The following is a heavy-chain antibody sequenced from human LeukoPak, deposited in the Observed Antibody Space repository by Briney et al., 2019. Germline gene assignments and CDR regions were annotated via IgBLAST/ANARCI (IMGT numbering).Heavy chain of an antibody. D-gene: IGHD3/OR15-3a*01. CDR2: ISYDGSNK. CDR3: AKLTGTSDAFDI. Sequence: GGSLRFSCAASGFTFSSYGMHWVRQAPGKGLEWVAVISYDGSNKYYADSVKGRFTISRDNSKNTLYLQMSSLKAEDTAVYYCAKLTGTSDAFDIWGQGTMVTVSS. V-gene: IGHV3-30*18. J-gene: IGHJ3*02. CDR1: GFTFSSYG.